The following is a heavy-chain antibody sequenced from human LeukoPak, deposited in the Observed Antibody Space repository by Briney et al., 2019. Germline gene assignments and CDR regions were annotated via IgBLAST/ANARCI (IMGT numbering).Heavy chain of an antibody. Sequence: ASVKVSCKASGYTFTSYYMHWVRQAPGQGLEWMGIINPSGGSTSYAQKFQGRVTMTRDMSTSTVYMELSSLRSEDTAVYYCAREGAWGAAEKGALLNWFDPWGQGTLVTVSS. CDR3: AREGAWGAAEKGALLNWFDP. CDR1: GYTFTSYY. J-gene: IGHJ5*02. V-gene: IGHV1-46*01. D-gene: IGHD6-13*01. CDR2: INPSGGST.